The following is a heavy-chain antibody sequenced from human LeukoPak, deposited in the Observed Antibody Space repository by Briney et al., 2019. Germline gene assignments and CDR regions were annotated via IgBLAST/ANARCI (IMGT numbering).Heavy chain of an antibody. CDR2: INAGNGNT. Sequence: ASVKVSCKASGYTFTSYAMRWVRQAPGQRLEWMGWINAGNGNTKYSQKFQGRVTITRDTSASTAYMELSSLRSEDTAVYYCARGYIAAAYYYGMGVWGKGTTVTVSS. D-gene: IGHD6-13*01. V-gene: IGHV1-3*01. CDR3: ARGYIAAAYYYGMGV. CDR1: GYTFTSYA. J-gene: IGHJ6*04.